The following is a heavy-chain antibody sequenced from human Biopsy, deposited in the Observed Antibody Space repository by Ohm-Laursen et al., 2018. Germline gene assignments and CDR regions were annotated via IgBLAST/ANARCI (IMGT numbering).Heavy chain of an antibody. CDR2: ISPKSGDT. V-gene: IGHV1-2*02. CDR1: GYTFAGYY. Sequence: ASVKVSCKASGYTFAGYYLHWVRQAPGQGLEWMGWISPKSGDTNYAHKFQGNITMTRDTSMSTAYMEMSRLRCDDTAVYYCALQSVAQMKNFDYWGQGTLVTVSS. CDR3: ALQSVAQMKNFDY. J-gene: IGHJ4*02. D-gene: IGHD6-19*01.